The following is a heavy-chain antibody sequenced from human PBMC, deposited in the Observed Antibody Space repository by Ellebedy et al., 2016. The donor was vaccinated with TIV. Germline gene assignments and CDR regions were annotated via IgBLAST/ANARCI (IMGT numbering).Heavy chain of an antibody. V-gene: IGHV3-23*01. CDR3: AKDKSSITMVRRPLYFCDY. CDR1: GFTFSSYA. J-gene: IGHJ4*02. Sequence: GESLKISCAVSGFTFSSYAMSWVRQAPGKGLEWVSAISGSGGSTYYADSVKGRFTISRDNSKNTLYLQMNSLRAEDTAVYYCAKDKSSITMVRRPLYFCDYWGQGTQVTVSS. CDR2: ISGSGGST. D-gene: IGHD3-10*01.